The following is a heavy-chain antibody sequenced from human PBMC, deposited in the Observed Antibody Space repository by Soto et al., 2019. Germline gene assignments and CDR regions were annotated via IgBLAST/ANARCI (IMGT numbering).Heavy chain of an antibody. Sequence: SVKVSCKASGYTFTSYYINWVRHATGQGLEWMGWMNPNRGNTGYGQKFQGRVAMTRNTSRSTAYMELSSLRSEDTAVYYCAGSVASTSYYYYGMDVWGQGTTVTGSS. J-gene: IGHJ6*02. CDR1: GYTFTSYY. D-gene: IGHD3-3*02. V-gene: IGHV1-8*01. CDR3: AGSVASTSYYYYGMDV. CDR2: MNPNRGNT.